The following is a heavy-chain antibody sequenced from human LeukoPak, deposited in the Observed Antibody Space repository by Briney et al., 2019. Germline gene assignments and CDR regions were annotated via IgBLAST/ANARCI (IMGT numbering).Heavy chain of an antibody. V-gene: IGHV3-73*01. CDR3: TRLSSSSLRDY. CDR1: GFTFSGSA. CDR2: IRSKANSYAT. J-gene: IGHJ4*02. Sequence: GGSLRLSCAASGFTFSGSAMHWVRQASGKGLEWVGRIRSKANSYATAYAASVKGRFTISRDDPKNTAYLQMNSLKTEDTAVYYCTRLSSSSLRDYWGQGTLVTVSS. D-gene: IGHD6-13*01.